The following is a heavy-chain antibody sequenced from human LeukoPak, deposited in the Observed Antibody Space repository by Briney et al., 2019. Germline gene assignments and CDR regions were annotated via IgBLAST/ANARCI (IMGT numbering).Heavy chain of an antibody. CDR3: ARLYYYASGTYPLDF. CDR1: GYSFTSYW. J-gene: IGHJ4*02. D-gene: IGHD3-10*01. CDR2: IYPGDSET. Sequence: GESLKISCKGSGYSFTSYWIAWVRQMPGKGLEWMGIIYPGDSETRYSPSFQGQVTISADRSISTAYLQWTSLKASDTAIYYCARLYYYASGTYPLDFWGQGTLVTVSS. V-gene: IGHV5-51*01.